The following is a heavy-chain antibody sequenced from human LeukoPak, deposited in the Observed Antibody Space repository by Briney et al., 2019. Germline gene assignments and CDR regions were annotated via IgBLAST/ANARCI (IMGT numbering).Heavy chain of an antibody. CDR1: GGSISSYY. D-gene: IGHD1-26*01. J-gene: IGHJ4*02. CDR2: IYYSGST. V-gene: IGHV4-59*08. Sequence: SETLSLTCTVSGGSISSYYWSWIRQPPGKGLEWIGYIYYSGSTNYNPSLKSRVTISVDTSKNQFSLKLSSVTAAGTAVYYCARNGGSGTYYDGSFDYWGQGTLVTVSS. CDR3: ARNGGSGTYYDGSFDY.